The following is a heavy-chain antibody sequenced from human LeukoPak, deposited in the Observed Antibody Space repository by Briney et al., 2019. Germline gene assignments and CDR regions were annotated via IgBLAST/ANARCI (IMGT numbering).Heavy chain of an antibody. D-gene: IGHD5-18*01. CDR3: ARDAVDTANAV. CDR2: INSDGSIT. V-gene: IGHV3-74*01. Sequence: PGGSLRLSCAASGFTFTTYWMHGVRQAPGKGLVWVSHINSDGSITSYADSVKGRFTISRDNAKNTLYLQMNSLRAEDTAVYYCARDAVDTANAVWGQGTTVTVSS. J-gene: IGHJ6*02. CDR1: GFTFTTYW.